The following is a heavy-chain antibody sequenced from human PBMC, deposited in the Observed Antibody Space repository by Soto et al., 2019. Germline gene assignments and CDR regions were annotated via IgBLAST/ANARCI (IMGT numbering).Heavy chain of an antibody. CDR2: IYNDGTT. V-gene: IGHV3-53*01. D-gene: IGHD2-2*02. CDR3: AREYTAWPLAYGLDV. CDR1: GLPVAGSY. Sequence: GGSLRLSCVASGLPVAGSYMAWVRQAPGKGLEWASVIYNDGTTYYSQSVEGRFTISRDTSKNTLYLQMDRLRDEDTAVYYCAREYTAWPLAYGLDVWGQGTTVTVSS. J-gene: IGHJ6*02.